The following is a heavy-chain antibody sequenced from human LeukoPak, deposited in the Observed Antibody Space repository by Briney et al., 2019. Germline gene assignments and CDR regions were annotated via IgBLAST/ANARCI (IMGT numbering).Heavy chain of an antibody. CDR3: ARSSEGRYYYDSSGFSYYYYYMDV. J-gene: IGHJ6*03. D-gene: IGHD3-22*01. Sequence: ASVKVSCKASGYTFTSHDINWVRQATGQGLEWMGWMNPNSANRGYAQKFQGRVTITRNTSISTVYMELSSLRSEDTAVYYCARSSEGRYYYDSSGFSYYYYYMDVWGKGTTVTISS. V-gene: IGHV1-8*01. CDR1: GYTFTSHD. CDR2: MNPNSANR.